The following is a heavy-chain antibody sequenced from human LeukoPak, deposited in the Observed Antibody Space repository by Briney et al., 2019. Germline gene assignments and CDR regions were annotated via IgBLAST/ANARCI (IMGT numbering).Heavy chain of an antibody. V-gene: IGHV3-66*01. CDR1: GFTVSSNY. CDR2: IYSGGST. D-gene: IGHD5-18*01. J-gene: IGHJ6*02. Sequence: GGSLRLSCAASGFTVSSNYMSWVRQAPGKGLEWVSVIYSGGSTYYADSVKGRFTISRDNSKNTLYLQMNSLRAGDTAVYYCARGRVQLWPRAYYYGMDVWGQGTTATVSS. CDR3: ARGRVQLWPRAYYYGMDV.